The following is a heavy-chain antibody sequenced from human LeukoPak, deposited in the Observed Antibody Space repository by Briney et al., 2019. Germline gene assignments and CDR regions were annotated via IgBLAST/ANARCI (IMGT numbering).Heavy chain of an antibody. J-gene: IGHJ4*02. CDR2: ISSSSSYI. CDR1: GFTFSSYT. CDR3: AFGDLGSAG. D-gene: IGHD4-17*01. Sequence: GGSLRLSCAASGFTFSSYTMNWVRQAPGKGLEWVSSISSSSSYIYYAGSVEGRFAIARDNAKNSLYLQMNSLRAEDTAMYYCAFGDLGSAGWGQGTLVTVSS. V-gene: IGHV3-21*01.